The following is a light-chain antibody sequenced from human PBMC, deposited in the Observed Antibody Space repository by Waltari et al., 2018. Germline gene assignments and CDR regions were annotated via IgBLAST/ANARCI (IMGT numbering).Light chain of an antibody. J-gene: IGKJ3*01. V-gene: IGKV4-1*01. CDR2: AAA. CDR1: LSILHSSQNKNY. Sequence: DIVMTQSPDSLSVSLGERATINCKSSLSILHSSQNKNYLAWYQQKSGQSPKLLIYAAATRESGVPDRVSGSVSGTDFTLTISGLQAEDVAVYYCQQYFSSPLSFGPGTKVDIK. CDR3: QQYFSSPLS.